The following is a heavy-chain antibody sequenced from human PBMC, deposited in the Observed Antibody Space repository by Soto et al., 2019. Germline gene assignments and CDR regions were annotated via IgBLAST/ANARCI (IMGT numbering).Heavy chain of an antibody. CDR1: GFTFSSYA. Sequence: PGGSLRLSCAASGFTFSSYAMSWVRQAPGKGLEWVSAISGSGGSTYYADSVKGRFTISRDNSKNTLYLQMNSLRAEDTAVYYCAKDPPYSSSPFYAFDISAQRTIVTVSS. CDR2: ISGSGGST. J-gene: IGHJ3*02. CDR3: AKDPPYSSSPFYAFDI. V-gene: IGHV3-23*01. D-gene: IGHD6-13*01.